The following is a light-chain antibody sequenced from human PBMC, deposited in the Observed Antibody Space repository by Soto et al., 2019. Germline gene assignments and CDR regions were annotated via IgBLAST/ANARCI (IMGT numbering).Light chain of an antibody. CDR1: QSVSSN. V-gene: IGKV3-15*01. J-gene: IGKJ1*01. CDR2: GAS. CDR3: QQYNNWRT. Sequence: EIVMTQSPATLSVSPGERATLSCRASQSVSSNLAWYQQKPGQAPRFLIYGASTRATGIPARFSGSGSGKEFTLTISSLQSEDFAVYYWQQYNNWRTFGQGTKVDIK.